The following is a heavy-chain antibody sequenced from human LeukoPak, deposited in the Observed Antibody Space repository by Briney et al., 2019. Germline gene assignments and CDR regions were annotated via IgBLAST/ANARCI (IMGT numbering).Heavy chain of an antibody. CDR2: IYSGGST. D-gene: IGHD3-10*01. V-gene: IGHV3-66*01. Sequence: GGSLRLSCAASGFTVSSNYMSWVRQAPGKGLEWVSVIYSGGSTYYADSVKGRLTISRDNSKNTLYLQMNSLRAEDTAVYYCARDRGGYGYFDYWGQGTLVTVSS. CDR1: GFTVSSNY. CDR3: ARDRGGYGYFDY. J-gene: IGHJ4*02.